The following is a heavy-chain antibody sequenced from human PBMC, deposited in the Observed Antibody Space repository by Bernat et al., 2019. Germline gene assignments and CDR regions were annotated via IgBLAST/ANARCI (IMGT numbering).Heavy chain of an antibody. Sequence: EVQLVESGGGLVKPGGSLRLSCAASGFTFSNAWMSWVRQAPGKGLEWVGRIKSKTDGGTTDYAAPVKGRFTISRDDSKNTLYLQMNSLKTEDTAVYYCTTCVVPAAIHWLVPEEFDYWGQGTLVTVSS. CDR1: GFTFSNAW. V-gene: IGHV3-15*01. J-gene: IGHJ4*02. D-gene: IGHD2-2*02. CDR2: IKSKTDGGTT. CDR3: TTCVVPAAIHWLVPEEFDY.